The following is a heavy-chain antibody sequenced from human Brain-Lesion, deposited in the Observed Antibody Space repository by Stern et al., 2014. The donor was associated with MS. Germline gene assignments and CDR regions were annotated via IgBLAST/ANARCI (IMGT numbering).Heavy chain of an antibody. Sequence: MQLVESGPGLVKPSETLSLTCTVAGGSVSSTSYAWAWIRQPPGKGLEWIGTIYYSGNTYYSPSLKSRLTISLDASKNQFSRQRRSGTAADTAVYYCAGEEDIRYCSGGSCTGNWFDPWGQGTLVTVSS. J-gene: IGHJ5*02. V-gene: IGHV4-39*01. CDR2: IYYSGNT. D-gene: IGHD2-15*01. CDR1: GGSVSSTSYA. CDR3: AGEEDIRYCSGGSCTGNWFDP.